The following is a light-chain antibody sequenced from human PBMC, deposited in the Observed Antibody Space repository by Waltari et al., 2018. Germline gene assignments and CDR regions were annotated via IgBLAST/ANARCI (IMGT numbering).Light chain of an antibody. CDR1: QSISSNY. CDR2: GSS. CDR3: QQYGASPGT. Sequence: EIVLTQSPGTLSLSPGERATLSCRASQSISSNYLAWYQQKPAQAPRLLIFGSSSRATGVPDRFSGSGSGTDFSLTISRLEPEDFAVYYCQQYGASPGTFGQGTKVEIK. V-gene: IGKV3-20*01. J-gene: IGKJ1*01.